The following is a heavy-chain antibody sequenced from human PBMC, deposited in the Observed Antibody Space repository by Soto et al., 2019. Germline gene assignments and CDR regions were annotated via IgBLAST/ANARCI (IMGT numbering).Heavy chain of an antibody. CDR1: GDTFSSST. CDR2: IIPLLATT. D-gene: IGHD6-25*01. J-gene: IGHJ4*02. V-gene: IGHV1-69*08. Sequence: QVQLVQSGAAVKKPGSSVKVSCKASGDTFSSSTITWVRQAPGQGLEWMGRIIPLLATTDYAQNFQGRVTITADRSTITAYMELNSLRSEDTAVYYCVRDSPIGSTFSGFDGIDYWGQGTLVTVS. CDR3: VRDSPIGSTFSGFDGIDY.